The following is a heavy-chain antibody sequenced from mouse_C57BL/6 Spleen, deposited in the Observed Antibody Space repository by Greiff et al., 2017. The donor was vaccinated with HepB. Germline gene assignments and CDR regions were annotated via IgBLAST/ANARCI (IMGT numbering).Heavy chain of an antibody. Sequence: VQLQESGPGLVQPSQSLSITCTVSGFSLTSYGVHWVRQSPGKGLEWLGVIWSGGSTDYNAAFISSLSISKDKSKSQVFFKMNSLQADDTAVYYCALYYGSNGGFAYWGQGTLVTVSA. V-gene: IGHV2-2*01. D-gene: IGHD2-1*01. CDR3: ALYYGSNGGFAY. J-gene: IGHJ3*01. CDR1: GFSLTSYG. CDR2: IWSGGST.